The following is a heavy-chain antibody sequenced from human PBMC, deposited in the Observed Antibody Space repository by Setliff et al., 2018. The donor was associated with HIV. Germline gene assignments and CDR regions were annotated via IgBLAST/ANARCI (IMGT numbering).Heavy chain of an antibody. J-gene: IGHJ4*02. V-gene: IGHV4-38-2*02. CDR3: AREPDSIPYDY. Sequence: SETLSLTCAVSGYSISSGYYWGWIRQPPGKGLEWIGYIHYSGSSNYNPSLKSRVSISLDTSKKQVSLKLSSVTAADTAVYYCAREPDSIPYDYWGQGTLVTVSS. CDR2: IHYSGSS. CDR1: GYSISSGYY. D-gene: IGHD4-4*01.